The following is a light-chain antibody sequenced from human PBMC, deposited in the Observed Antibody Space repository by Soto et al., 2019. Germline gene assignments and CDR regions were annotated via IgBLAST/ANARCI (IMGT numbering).Light chain of an antibody. CDR1: QSISSW. Sequence: DFQRTQSPSTLSASVGDRVTITCRASQSISSWLAWYQQKPGKAPKLMIYKSSSLESGVPSRFSGSGSGTEFTLTISSLQPDDFATYYCQQYNSHPWTFGQGTKVEIK. V-gene: IGKV1-5*03. CDR2: KSS. J-gene: IGKJ1*01. CDR3: QQYNSHPWT.